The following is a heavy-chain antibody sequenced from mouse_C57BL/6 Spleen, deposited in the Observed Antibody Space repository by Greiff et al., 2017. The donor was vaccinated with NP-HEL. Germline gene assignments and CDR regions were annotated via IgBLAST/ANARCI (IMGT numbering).Heavy chain of an antibody. CDR1: GFTFTDYY. CDR3: ASSNWDGWYFDV. CDR2: IRNKANGYTT. J-gene: IGHJ1*03. V-gene: IGHV7-3*01. Sequence: EVKLVESGGGLVQPGGSLSLSCAASGFTFTDYYMSWVRQPPGKALEWLGFIRNKANGYTTEYSASVKGRFTISRDNSQSILYLQMNALRAEDSATYYCASSNWDGWYFDVWGTGTTVTVSS. D-gene: IGHD4-1*02.